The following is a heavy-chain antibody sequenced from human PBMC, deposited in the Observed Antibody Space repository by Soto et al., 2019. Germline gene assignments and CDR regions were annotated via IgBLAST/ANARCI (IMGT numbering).Heavy chain of an antibody. J-gene: IGHJ4*02. CDR1: GYTFTVYY. D-gene: IGHD1-26*01. Sequence: ASVKVSCKASGYTFTVYYMHWVRQAPGQGLEWMGWINPKSGGTMYPQKFQGRATLTWDTSISTAYMALTRMRSDDTAVYYCARDLAKGGGSAGFDYWGQGPLVTVSS. V-gene: IGHV1-2*02. CDR3: ARDLAKGGGSAGFDY. CDR2: INPKSGGT.